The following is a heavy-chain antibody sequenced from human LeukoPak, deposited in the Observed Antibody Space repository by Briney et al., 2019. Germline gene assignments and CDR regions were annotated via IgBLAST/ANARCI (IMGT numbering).Heavy chain of an antibody. J-gene: IGHJ4*02. CDR2: IWYDESNK. Sequence: GGSLRLSCAASGFTFSSYGMHWVRQAPGKGLEWVAVIWYDESNKYYADSVKGRFTISRDNSKNTLYLQMNSLRAEDTAVYYCARAHDILTGYYLFDYWGQGTLVTVSS. CDR1: GFTFSSYG. V-gene: IGHV3-33*01. CDR3: ARAHDILTGYYLFDY. D-gene: IGHD3-9*01.